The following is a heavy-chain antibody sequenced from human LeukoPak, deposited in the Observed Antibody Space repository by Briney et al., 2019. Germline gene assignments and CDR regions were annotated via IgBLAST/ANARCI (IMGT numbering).Heavy chain of an antibody. CDR2: ISPYRGKT. D-gene: IGHD3-10*01. CDR1: GYTFTSCG. Sequence: ASVKVSCKTSGYTFTSCGISWVRQAPGQGPEWMGWISPYRGKTNYGEKFQGRVTMTTDTSTSTAYMELRSLRSDDTAVYYCARDLDGSGSYYTDYWGQGTVVTVSA. J-gene: IGHJ4*02. CDR3: ARDLDGSGSYYTDY. V-gene: IGHV1-18*01.